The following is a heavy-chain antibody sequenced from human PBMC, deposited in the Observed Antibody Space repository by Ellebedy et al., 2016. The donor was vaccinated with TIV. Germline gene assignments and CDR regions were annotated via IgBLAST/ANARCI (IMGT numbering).Heavy chain of an antibody. CDR3: ARVSAVTAHFDH. CDR2: ISAYNGNT. Sequence: AASVKVSCKASGGTFSNYAISWVRQAPGQGLEWMGWISAYNGNTNYAQKLQGRVTMNTDTSTSTAYMELRSLRSDDTAVYFCARVSAVTAHFDHWGQGSLVTVSS. CDR1: GGTFSNYA. J-gene: IGHJ4*02. V-gene: IGHV1-18*01. D-gene: IGHD2-21*02.